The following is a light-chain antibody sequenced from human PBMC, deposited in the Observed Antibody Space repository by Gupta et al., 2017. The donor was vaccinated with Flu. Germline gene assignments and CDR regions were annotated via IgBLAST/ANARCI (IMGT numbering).Light chain of an antibody. CDR3: YSYGGSYRV. Sequence: QSVTISCAGTSSDVGGYDYVSWYQQHPGKAPKLMIYDVSKRPSGVPGRFSGSKSGNTASLTISGLQADDEADYYCYSYGGSYRVFGGGTKLTV. J-gene: IGLJ3*02. CDR2: DVS. V-gene: IGLV2-11*03. CDR1: SSDVGGYDY.